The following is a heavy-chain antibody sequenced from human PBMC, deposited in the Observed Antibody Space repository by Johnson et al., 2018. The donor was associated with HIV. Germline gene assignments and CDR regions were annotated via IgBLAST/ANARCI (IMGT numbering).Heavy chain of an antibody. CDR2: ISRSGSTI. Sequence: QVQLVESGGGLVKPGGSLRLSCAASGFTFSDYYMNWIRQAPGKGLEWVSYISRSGSTIYYADSVKARFTISRDNAKNSLYLQMNSLRAEATAVYYCARATTPHDAFDIWGQGTMVTVSS. CDR3: ARATTPHDAFDI. V-gene: IGHV3-11*01. CDR1: GFTFSDYY. D-gene: IGHD1-1*01. J-gene: IGHJ3*02.